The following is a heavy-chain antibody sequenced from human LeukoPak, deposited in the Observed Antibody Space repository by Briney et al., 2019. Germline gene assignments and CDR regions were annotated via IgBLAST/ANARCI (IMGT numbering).Heavy chain of an antibody. J-gene: IGHJ4*02. CDR2: ISWNSGSI. Sequence: GGSLRLSCAASGSTFYDYAMHWVRQAPGKGLEWVSGISWNSGSIGYADSVKGRFTISRDNAKNSLYLQMNSLRAEDTALYYCAKDTYYDFWSGYFGFDYWGQGTLVTVSS. D-gene: IGHD3-3*01. CDR3: AKDTYYDFWSGYFGFDY. CDR1: GSTFYDYA. V-gene: IGHV3-9*01.